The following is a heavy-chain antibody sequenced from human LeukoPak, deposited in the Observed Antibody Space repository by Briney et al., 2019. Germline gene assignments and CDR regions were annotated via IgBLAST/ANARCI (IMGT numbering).Heavy chain of an antibody. D-gene: IGHD2/OR15-2a*01. Sequence: ASVKVSCKASGYTFTSYDINWVRQATGQGLEWMGRISAYNGNTNYAQKLQGRVTMTTDTSTSTAYMELRSLRSDDTAVYYCARTLLGWDDYYSYYMDVWGKGTTVTVSS. V-gene: IGHV1-18*01. CDR1: GYTFTSYD. CDR3: ARTLLGWDDYYSYYMDV. J-gene: IGHJ6*03. CDR2: ISAYNGNT.